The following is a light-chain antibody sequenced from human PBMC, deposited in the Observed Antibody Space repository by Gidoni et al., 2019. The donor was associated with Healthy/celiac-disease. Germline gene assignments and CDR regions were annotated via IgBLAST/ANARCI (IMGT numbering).Light chain of an antibody. J-gene: IGKJ4*01. Sequence: VLTQPSAILSLSPGERATLPCRASQSVSSHLAWYQQKPVQAPRLLIYDASNRATGIPARFSGSGSGTDFTLTSSSLEPEDFAVYYCQQRSNWRTFGGGTKVEIK. CDR3: QQRSNWRT. CDR1: QSVSSH. V-gene: IGKV3-11*01. CDR2: DAS.